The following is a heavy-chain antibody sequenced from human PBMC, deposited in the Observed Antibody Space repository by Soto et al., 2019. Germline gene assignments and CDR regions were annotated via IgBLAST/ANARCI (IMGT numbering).Heavy chain of an antibody. CDR2: ISGSGGST. V-gene: IGHV3-23*01. D-gene: IGHD3-9*01. Sequence: GGSLRLSCAASGFTFSSYAMSWVRQAPGKGLEWVSAISGSGGSTYYADSVKGRFTISRDNSKNTLYLQMNSLRAEDTAVYYCAKDFVVLRYFDWLFPVDYWGQGTLVTVSS. J-gene: IGHJ4*02. CDR1: GFTFSSYA. CDR3: AKDFVVLRYFDWLFPVDY.